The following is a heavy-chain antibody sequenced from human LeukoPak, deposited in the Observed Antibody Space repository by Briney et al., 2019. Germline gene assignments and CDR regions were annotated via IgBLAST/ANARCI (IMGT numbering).Heavy chain of an antibody. J-gene: IGHJ4*02. CDR3: AKDGPYGGNAFDY. CDR2: IIPIFGTA. V-gene: IGHV1-69*05. D-gene: IGHD4-23*01. CDR1: GGTFSSYA. Sequence: SVKVSCKASGGTFSSYAISWVRQAPGQGLEWMGRIIPIFGTANYAQKFQGRVTITTDESTSTAYMELSSLRSEDTAVYYCAKDGPYGGNAFDYWGQGTLVTVSS.